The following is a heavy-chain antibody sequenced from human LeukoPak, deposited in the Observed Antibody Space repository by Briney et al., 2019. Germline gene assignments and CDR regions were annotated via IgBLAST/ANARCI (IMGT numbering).Heavy chain of an antibody. CDR1: GGSISSSSYY. V-gene: IGHV4-39*07. CDR3: ARGSSTWRHWFDP. J-gene: IGHJ5*02. D-gene: IGHD6-13*01. Sequence: SETLSLTCTVSGGSISSSSYYWGWIRQPLGKGLEWIGSIYYSGSTYYNPSLKSRVTISVDTSTNQFSLKLSSMTAADTAVYYCARGSSTWRHWFDPWGQGTLVTVSS. CDR2: IYYSGST.